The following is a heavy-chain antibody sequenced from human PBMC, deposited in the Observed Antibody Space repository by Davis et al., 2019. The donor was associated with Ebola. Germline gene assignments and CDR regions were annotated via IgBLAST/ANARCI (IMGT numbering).Heavy chain of an antibody. D-gene: IGHD3-22*01. Sequence: SETLSLTCAVYGGSFSGYYWSWIRQPPGKGLEWIGEINHSGSTNYNPSLKSRVTISVDTSKNQFSLKLSSVTAADTAVYYCARALIQHYYDSSGYYSYYYGMDVWGQGTTVTVSS. V-gene: IGHV4-34*01. CDR2: INHSGST. CDR1: GGSFSGYY. J-gene: IGHJ6*02. CDR3: ARALIQHYYDSSGYYSYYYGMDV.